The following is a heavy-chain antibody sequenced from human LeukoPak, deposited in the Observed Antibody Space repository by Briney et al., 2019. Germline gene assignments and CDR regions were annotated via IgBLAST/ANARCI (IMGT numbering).Heavy chain of an antibody. CDR1: GYTFTSYG. J-gene: IGHJ4*02. D-gene: IGHD3-3*01. CDR2: ISAYNGIT. V-gene: IGHV1-18*01. Sequence: ASVKVSCKASGYTFTSYGISWVRQAPGQGLEWMGWISAYNGITNYAQKFQGRVTITRDTSASTAYMELSSLRSEDTAVYYCATGGYDFWSGYPSGFDYWGQGTLVTVSS. CDR3: ATGGYDFWSGYPSGFDY.